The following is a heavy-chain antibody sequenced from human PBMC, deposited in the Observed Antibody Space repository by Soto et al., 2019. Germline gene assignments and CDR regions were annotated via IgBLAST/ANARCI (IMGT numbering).Heavy chain of an antibody. CDR3: AREGRLSNYYYYGMDV. J-gene: IGHJ6*02. Sequence: SETLSLTCTVSGGSISSYYWSWIRQPPGKGLEWIGYIYYSGSTNYNPSLKSRVTISVDTSKNQFSLKLSSVTAADTAVYYCAREGRLSNYYYYGMDVWGQGTTVTVS. CDR1: GGSISSYY. D-gene: IGHD2-15*01. CDR2: IYYSGST. V-gene: IGHV4-59*01.